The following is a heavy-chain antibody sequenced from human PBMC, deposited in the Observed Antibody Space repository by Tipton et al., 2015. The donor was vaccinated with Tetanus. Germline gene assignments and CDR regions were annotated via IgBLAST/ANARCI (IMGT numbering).Heavy chain of an antibody. CDR1: GASIRGGTFY. CDR3: ARHQSGYFTPFDY. V-gene: IGHV4-39*01. J-gene: IGHJ4*02. D-gene: IGHD3-3*01. CDR2: IYESGDT. Sequence: GASIRGGTFYWGWIRQPPGKGLEWIGSIYESGDTYYIPSLKSRVTISVDTSTNQFSLTLNSMAAADTGVYYCARHQSGYFTPFDYWGQGNLVTVSS.